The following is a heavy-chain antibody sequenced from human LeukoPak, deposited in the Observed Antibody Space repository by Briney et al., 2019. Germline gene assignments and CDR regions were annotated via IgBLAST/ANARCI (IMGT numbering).Heavy chain of an antibody. Sequence: PGGSLRLSCAASGFTFSKYWMLWVRQAPGKGLESVSRINTDGTVTTYADSVKGRFTVSRDNAANTMFLQMNGVRDEDTAVYYCATKQWLAPPPDSWGQGTPVTVSS. J-gene: IGHJ4*02. D-gene: IGHD6-19*01. CDR3: ATKQWLAPPPDS. CDR2: INTDGTVT. CDR1: GFTFSKYW. V-gene: IGHV3-74*01.